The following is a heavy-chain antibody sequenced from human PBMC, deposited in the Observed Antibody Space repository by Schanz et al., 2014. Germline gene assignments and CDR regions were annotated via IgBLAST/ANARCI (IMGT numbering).Heavy chain of an antibody. CDR1: GGSISSSTYY. Sequence: QLQLQESGPGLVKPSETLSLTCTVSGGSISSSTYYWGWIRQPPGKGLEWIGIIYYSGSTYYNTSHKSRVPIPEDASKNHFFLKLSSVTAADTAVYYCAKTSVLYPWGYFDYWGQGTLVTVSS. CDR3: AKTSVLYPWGYFDY. CDR2: IYYSGST. J-gene: IGHJ4*02. V-gene: IGHV4-39*01. D-gene: IGHD2-8*01.